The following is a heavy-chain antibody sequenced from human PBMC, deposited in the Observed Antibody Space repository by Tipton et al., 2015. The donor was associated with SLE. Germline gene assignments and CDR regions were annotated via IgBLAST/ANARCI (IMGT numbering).Heavy chain of an antibody. CDR1: GGSFSGYY. V-gene: IGHV4-34*01. CDR2: INHSGST. J-gene: IGHJ5*02. CDR3: ARERVGYCRSTSCYGWFDP. Sequence: TLSLTCAVYGGSFSGYYWSWIRQPPGKGLEWIGEINHSGSTNYNPSLKSRVTISVDTSKNQFSLKLSSVAAADTAVYYCARERVGYCRSTSCYGWFDPWGQGTLVTVSS. D-gene: IGHD2-2*03.